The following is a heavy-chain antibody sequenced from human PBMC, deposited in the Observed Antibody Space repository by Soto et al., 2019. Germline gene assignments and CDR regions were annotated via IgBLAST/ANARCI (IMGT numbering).Heavy chain of an antibody. V-gene: IGHV1-69*13. CDR3: ARANPKYSGSRHPIDY. CDR1: GGTFSSYA. Sequence: ASVKVSCKSSGGTFSSYAISWVRQAPGQGLEWMGGIIPIFGTANYAQKFQGRVTITADESTSTAYMELSSLRSEDTAVYYCARANPKYSGSRHPIDYWGQGTLVTVSS. CDR2: IIPIFGTA. J-gene: IGHJ4*02. D-gene: IGHD6-6*01.